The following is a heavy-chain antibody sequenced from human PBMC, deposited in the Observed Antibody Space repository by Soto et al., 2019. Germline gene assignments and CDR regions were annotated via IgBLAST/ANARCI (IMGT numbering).Heavy chain of an antibody. Sequence: GGSLRLSCAASGFTFSDYYMSWIRQAPGKGLEWVSYISSSSSYTNYADSVKGRFTISRDNAKNSLYLQMYSLRAEDTAVYYCARGSSSRGNAFDIWGQGTMVTVSS. V-gene: IGHV3-11*06. CDR1: GFTFSDYY. J-gene: IGHJ3*02. D-gene: IGHD6-6*01. CDR3: ARGSSSRGNAFDI. CDR2: ISSSSSYT.